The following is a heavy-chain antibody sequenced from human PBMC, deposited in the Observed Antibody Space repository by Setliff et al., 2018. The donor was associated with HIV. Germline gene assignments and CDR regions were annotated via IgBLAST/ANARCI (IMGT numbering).Heavy chain of an antibody. Sequence: PSETLSLTCTVSNVSINSYYWSWIRQPAGRAPEWIGRISSSGTTNYNPSLKSRVKMSIDTSKNQFSLKLSSVTAADTAVYFCARDPYCSGDGCFRYYQHWGRGTLVTVSS. D-gene: IGHD2-15*01. CDR2: ISSSGTT. V-gene: IGHV4-4*07. J-gene: IGHJ1*01. CDR1: NVSINSYY. CDR3: ARDPYCSGDGCFRYYQH.